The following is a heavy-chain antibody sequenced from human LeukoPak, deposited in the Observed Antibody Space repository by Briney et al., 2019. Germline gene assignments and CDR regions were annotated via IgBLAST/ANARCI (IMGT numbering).Heavy chain of an antibody. CDR1: GCTFSSYA. CDR3: SLVVVAATDFDY. D-gene: IGHD2-15*01. CDR2: IISILGIA. J-gene: IGHJ4*02. V-gene: IGHV1-69*04. Sequence: SVKVSCKAAGCTFSSYAISWVRQAPGQGLEWMGRIISILGIANYAQKFQGRVTITADKSKITAYMELSSLGSEDTDVYCGSLVVVAATDFDYWGQGTLVTVSS.